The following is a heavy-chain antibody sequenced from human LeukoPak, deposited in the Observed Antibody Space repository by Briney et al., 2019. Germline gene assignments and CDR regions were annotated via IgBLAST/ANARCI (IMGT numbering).Heavy chain of an antibody. Sequence: PGGSLRLSCAASGFTLSSYEMNWVRQAPGKGLEWVSYISSSGSTIYYADSVKGRFTISRDNAKNSLYLQMNSLRAEDTAVYYCARDVNGMDVWGQGTTVTVSS. CDR2: ISSSGSTI. V-gene: IGHV3-48*03. CDR3: ARDVNGMDV. J-gene: IGHJ6*02. CDR1: GFTLSSYE.